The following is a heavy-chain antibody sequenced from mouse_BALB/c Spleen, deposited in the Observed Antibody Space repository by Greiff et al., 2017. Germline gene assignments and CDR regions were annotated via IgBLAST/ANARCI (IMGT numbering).Heavy chain of an antibody. D-gene: IGHD2-1*01. CDR2: ISSGSSTI. V-gene: IGHV5-17*02. J-gene: IGHJ4*01. Sequence: VQLKESGGGLVQPGGSRKLSCAASGFTFSSFGMHWVRQAPEKGLEWVAYISSGSSTIYYADTVKGRFTISRDNPKNTLFLQMTSLRSEDTAMYYCARSDGNYVFYAMDYWGQGTSVTVSS. CDR3: ARSDGNYVFYAMDY. CDR1: GFTFSSFG.